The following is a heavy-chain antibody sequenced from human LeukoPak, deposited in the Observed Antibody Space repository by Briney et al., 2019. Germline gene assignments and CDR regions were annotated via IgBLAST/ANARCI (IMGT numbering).Heavy chain of an antibody. Sequence: PGGSLRLSCAASGFTFSSYSMNGVRQAPGKGLEWVSSISSSSSYIYYADSVKGRFTISRDNAKNSLYLQMNSLKAEDTAVYYCARDPYYYGSGSYGEHSDYWGQGTLVTVSS. V-gene: IGHV3-21*01. CDR2: ISSSSSYI. CDR1: GFTFSSYS. CDR3: ARDPYYYGSGSYGEHSDY. D-gene: IGHD3-10*01. J-gene: IGHJ4*02.